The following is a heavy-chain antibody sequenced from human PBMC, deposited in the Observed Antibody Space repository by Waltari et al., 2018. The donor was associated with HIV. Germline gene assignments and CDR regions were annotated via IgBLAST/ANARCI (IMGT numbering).Heavy chain of an antibody. CDR2: ISSSSIYI. CDR3: ARQDSSGGNYYYGMDV. J-gene: IGHJ6*02. D-gene: IGHD3-22*01. V-gene: IGHV3-21*01. Sequence: EVQLVESGGGLVKPGGSLRLSCAASGFTFSSYSMNWVRQAPGKGLECVSSISSSSIYISYADSVKGRFTISRDNAKNSLYLQMNSLRVEDTAVYYCARQDSSGGNYYYGMDVWGQGTTVTVSS. CDR1: GFTFSSYS.